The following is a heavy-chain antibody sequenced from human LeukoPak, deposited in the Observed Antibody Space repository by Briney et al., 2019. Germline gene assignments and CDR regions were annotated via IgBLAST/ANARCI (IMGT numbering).Heavy chain of an antibody. D-gene: IGHD1-26*01. CDR3: AKDGDTVSGTYYFDMDV. J-gene: IGHJ6*03. CDR2: ISGSGGST. CDR1: GFTFSSHA. V-gene: IGHV3-23*01. Sequence: PGGSLRLSCAASGFTFSSHAMSWVRQAPGKGLEWVSAISGSGGSTYYADSVKGRFTISRDNSRNTLYLQMNSLRAEDTALYYCAKDGDTVSGTYYFDMDVWGKGTTVTISS.